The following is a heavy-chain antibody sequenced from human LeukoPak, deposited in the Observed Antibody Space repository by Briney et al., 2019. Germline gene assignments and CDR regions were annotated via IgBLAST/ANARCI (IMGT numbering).Heavy chain of an antibody. CDR1: GGSISSSSYY. D-gene: IGHD3-16*01. J-gene: IGHJ4*02. CDR2: IHYSGST. CDR3: ARGFGVDYFDY. Sequence: SETLSLTCTVSGGSISSSSYYWGWIRQPPGKGLEWIGSIHYSGSTYYNPSPKSRVTISVDTSKNQFSLKLSSVTAADTAVYYCARGFGVDYFDYWGQGTLVTVSS. V-gene: IGHV4-39*01.